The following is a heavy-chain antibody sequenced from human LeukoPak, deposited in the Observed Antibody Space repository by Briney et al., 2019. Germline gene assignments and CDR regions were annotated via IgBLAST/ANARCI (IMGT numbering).Heavy chain of an antibody. CDR1: GGSISSGGYF. CDR3: ARAPVSNIFFAY. CDR2: ISYGGST. J-gene: IGHJ4*02. V-gene: IGHV4-31*03. Sequence: SQTLSLTCTVSGGSISSGGYFWTWIRQHPGKGLEWIGYISYGGSTYYNPSLESRLIVSVDTSKNEFSLWLRSVTAADTAVYYCARAPVSNIFFAYWGRGTLVTVSS. D-gene: IGHD3-3*02.